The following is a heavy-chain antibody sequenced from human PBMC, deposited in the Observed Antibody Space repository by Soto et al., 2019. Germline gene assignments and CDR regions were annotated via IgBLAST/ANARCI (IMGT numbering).Heavy chain of an antibody. CDR1: GYNFSNYW. D-gene: IGHD6-19*01. Sequence: GESLKISCKGSGYNFSNYWIGWGRQKPGKGLEWMGIIYLGDSDTRYSPSFKGQVTISADKSISTAYLQWSSLWPSDTAMYYCATTTVAGIRGYFDDWGQGTLVTVSS. CDR2: IYLGDSDT. V-gene: IGHV5-51*01. CDR3: ATTTVAGIRGYFDD. J-gene: IGHJ4*02.